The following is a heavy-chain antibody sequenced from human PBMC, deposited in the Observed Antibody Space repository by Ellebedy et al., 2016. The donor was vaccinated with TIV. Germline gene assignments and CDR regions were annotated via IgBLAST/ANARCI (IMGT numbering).Heavy chain of an antibody. CDR3: ASLGVRYCRSGSCYETSDY. V-gene: IGHV3-48*04. CDR2: ISSSSRTI. D-gene: IGHD2-15*01. Sequence: GESLKISCAGSGFTFSSYGMNWVRQAPGKGLEWVSYISSSSRTIYYADSVKGRFTISRDNAKNSLYLQMNSLRAEDTAVYYCASLGVRYCRSGSCYETSDYWGQGTLVTVSS. CDR1: GFTFSSYG. J-gene: IGHJ4*02.